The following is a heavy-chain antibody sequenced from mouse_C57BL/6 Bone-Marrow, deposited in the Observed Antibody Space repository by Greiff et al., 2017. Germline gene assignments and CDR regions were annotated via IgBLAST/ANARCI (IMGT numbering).Heavy chain of an antibody. V-gene: IGHV5-12*01. Sequence: DVHLVESGGGLVQPGGSLKLSCAASGFTFSDYYMYWVRQTPEKRLEWVAYISNGGGSTYYPDTVKGRFTISRDNAKNTLYLQMSRLKSEDTAMYYCARHEDYWGQGTTLTVSS. CDR3: ARHEDY. J-gene: IGHJ2*01. CDR2: ISNGGGST. CDR1: GFTFSDYY.